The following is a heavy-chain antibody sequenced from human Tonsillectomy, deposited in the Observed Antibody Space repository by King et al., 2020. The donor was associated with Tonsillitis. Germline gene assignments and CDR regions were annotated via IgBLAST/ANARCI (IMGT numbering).Heavy chain of an antibody. CDR1: GFTFSDHD. CDR2: SRSKNKGYTT. V-gene: IGHV3-72*01. Sequence: VQLVESGGGLVQPGGSLRLSCTASGFTFSDHDMDWVRQAPGKGLEWVGRSRSKNKGYTTEYAASVKGRFTISRDASMNSLYLQLNSLKTEDTAVYYYAIFRRTWGYWGQGTLVTVSS. CDR3: AIFRRTWGY. J-gene: IGHJ4*02. D-gene: IGHD3-16*01.